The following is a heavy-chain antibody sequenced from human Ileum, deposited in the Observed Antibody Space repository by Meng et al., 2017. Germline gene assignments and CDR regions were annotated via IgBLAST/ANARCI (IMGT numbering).Heavy chain of an antibody. CDR3: VRDRDFYYDSSGRKGYCGMDV. Sequence: GESLKISCAASGFTLSSYAMNWVRQAPGKGLEWVAGTWHGGTNRYYADSVKGRFTISRDNSKSTLYLQRNSLRVEDTAVYYCVRDRDFYYDSSGRKGYCGMDVWGQGTTVTVSS. J-gene: IGHJ6*02. V-gene: IGHV3-33*01. D-gene: IGHD3-22*01. CDR1: GFTLSSYA. CDR2: TWHGGTNR.